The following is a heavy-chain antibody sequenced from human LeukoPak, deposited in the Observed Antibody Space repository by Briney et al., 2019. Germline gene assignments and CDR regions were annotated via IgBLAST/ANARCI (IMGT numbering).Heavy chain of an antibody. CDR2: ISYDGSNK. CDR3: AREQTPYSSSDPADY. CDR1: GFTFSSYA. J-gene: IGHJ4*02. V-gene: IGHV3-30-3*01. D-gene: IGHD6-6*01. Sequence: GGSLRLSCAASGFTFSSYAMHWVRQAPGKGLEWVAVISYDGSNKYYADSVKGQFTISRDNSKNTLYLQMNSLRAEDTAVYYCAREQTPYSSSDPADYWGQGTLVTVSS.